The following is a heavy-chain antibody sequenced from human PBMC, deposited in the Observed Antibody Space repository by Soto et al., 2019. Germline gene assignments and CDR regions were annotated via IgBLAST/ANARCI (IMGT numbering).Heavy chain of an antibody. V-gene: IGHV1-2*02. CDR1: GYTFTDYY. CDR3: AIRTGQLAIISEFDGDWFFEV. CDR2: INPDSGGT. D-gene: IGHD2-2*01. Sequence: ASVKVSCKASGYTFTDYYIHWVRQAPGQGLEWVGWINPDSGGTNLAQRFQGRVTMTSDTSINTAYMELSSLRSDDTAVYYCAIRTGQLAIISEFDGDWFFEVWGRGTLVTVS. J-gene: IGHJ2*01.